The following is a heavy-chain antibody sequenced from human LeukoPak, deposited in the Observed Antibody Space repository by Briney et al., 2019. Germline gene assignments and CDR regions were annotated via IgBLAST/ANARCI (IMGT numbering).Heavy chain of an antibody. Sequence: ASVKVSCKASGYTFTSYGISWVRQAPGQGLEWMGWISAYNGKTNYAQKLQGRVIMTTDTTTRTAYMELRSRRSDDTAVYYCARDTAMVTGFDYWGQGTLVTVSS. V-gene: IGHV1-18*01. D-gene: IGHD5-18*01. CDR3: ARDTAMVTGFDY. CDR2: ISAYNGKT. J-gene: IGHJ4*02. CDR1: GYTFTSYG.